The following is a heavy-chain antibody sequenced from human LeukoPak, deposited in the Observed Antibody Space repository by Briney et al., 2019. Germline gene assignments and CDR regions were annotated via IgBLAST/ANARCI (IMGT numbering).Heavy chain of an antibody. Sequence: XXMXXVRQAPGXGLEWVSSISSSSSYIYYADSVKGRFTISRDNARNSLYLQMNSLRAEDTAVYYCARDRSWSYDYWGQGTLVTVSS. J-gene: IGHJ4*02. CDR1: XX. CDR3: ARDRSWSYDY. D-gene: IGHD6-13*01. V-gene: IGHV3-21*01. CDR2: ISSSSSYI.